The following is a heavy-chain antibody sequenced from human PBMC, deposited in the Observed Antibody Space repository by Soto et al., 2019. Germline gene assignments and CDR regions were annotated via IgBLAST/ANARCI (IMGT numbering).Heavy chain of an antibody. CDR2: IKQDGSEK. CDR1: GFTFSSYW. V-gene: IGHV3-7*01. CDR3: AGGHVLRYFDWPD. Sequence: PGGSLRLSCAASGFTFSSYWMSWVRQAPGKGLEWVANIKQDGSEKYYVDSVKGRFTISRDNAKNSLYLQMNSLRAEDTAVYYCAGGHVLRYFDWPDWGQGTLVTVPQ. J-gene: IGHJ4*02. D-gene: IGHD3-9*01.